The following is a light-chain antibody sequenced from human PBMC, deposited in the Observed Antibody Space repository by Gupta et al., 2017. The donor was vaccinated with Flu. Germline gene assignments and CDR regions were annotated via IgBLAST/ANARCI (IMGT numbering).Light chain of an antibody. CDR3: QQYRSYPWT. J-gene: IGKJ1*01. CDR2: KAS. V-gene: IGKV1-5*03. Sequence: GDRVTITCRASQSSESWLAWYQQKPGKAPKLLIYKASNLESGVPSRFSGSGSGTEFTLTISSLQPDDFATYYCQQYRSYPWTFGQGTTVEIQ. CDR1: QSSESW.